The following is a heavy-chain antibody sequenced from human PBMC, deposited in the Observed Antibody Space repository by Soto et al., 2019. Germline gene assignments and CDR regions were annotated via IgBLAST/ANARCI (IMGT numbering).Heavy chain of an antibody. D-gene: IGHD3-10*01. CDR3: ASWDGSNVYF. Sequence: QVQLVESGGGVVQPGRSLRLSCAASGFTFSSSGMHWVRQAPGKGLEWVAIILYDGSNKYYADSVKGRFTIYRDNSKNALYVQMNSLRAEDTGVYYCASWDGSNVYFWGQGTLVTVSS. CDR1: GFTFSSSG. CDR2: ILYDGSNK. J-gene: IGHJ4*02. V-gene: IGHV3-33*01.